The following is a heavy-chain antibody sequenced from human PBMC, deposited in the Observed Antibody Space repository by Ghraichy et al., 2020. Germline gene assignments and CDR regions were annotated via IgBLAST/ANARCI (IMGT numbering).Heavy chain of an antibody. CDR3: ARGGPEYCSGGSCYAGDY. D-gene: IGHD2-15*01. V-gene: IGHV3-74*01. CDR1: GFTFSSYW. Sequence: GGSLRLSCAVSGFTFSSYWMHWVRQAPGKGLVWVSRINSDGSSISYADSVKGRFTFSRDNAKNTLYLQMNSLRADDTAVYYCARGGPEYCSGGSCYAGDYWGQETLVTVSS. CDR2: INSDGSSI. J-gene: IGHJ4*02.